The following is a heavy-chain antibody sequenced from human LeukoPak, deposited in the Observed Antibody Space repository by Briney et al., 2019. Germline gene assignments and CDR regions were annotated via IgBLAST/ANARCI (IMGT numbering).Heavy chain of an antibody. D-gene: IGHD4/OR15-4a*01. Sequence: ASVKVSCKASGYTFTNYAISWVRQAPGQGLEWMGWISAYSGNTNDAQNLQDRVTMTTDTSTGTAYMDLRSLTSDDTAVHYCARHPMVTRHNDDAFDIWGQGTMVIVSS. J-gene: IGHJ3*02. CDR1: GYTFTNYA. V-gene: IGHV1-18*01. CDR2: ISAYSGNT. CDR3: ARHPMVTRHNDDAFDI.